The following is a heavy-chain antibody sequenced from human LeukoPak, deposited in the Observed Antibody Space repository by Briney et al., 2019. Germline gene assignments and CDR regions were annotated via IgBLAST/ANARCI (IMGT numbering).Heavy chain of an antibody. D-gene: IGHD3-22*01. CDR2: IYYSGST. J-gene: IGHJ4*02. Sequence: PSETLSLTCTVSGGSISSYYWSWIRQPPGKGLEWIGYIYYSGSTNYNPSLKSRVTISVDTSKNQFSLKLSSVTAADTAVYYCGRGQYYDSGVYYTDYGGKGPLVPVSP. CDR1: GGSISSYY. CDR3: GRGQYYDSGVYYTDY. V-gene: IGHV4-59*01.